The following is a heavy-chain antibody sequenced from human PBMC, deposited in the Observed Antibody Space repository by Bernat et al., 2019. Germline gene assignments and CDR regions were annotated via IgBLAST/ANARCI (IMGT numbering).Heavy chain of an antibody. J-gene: IGHJ3*02. V-gene: IGHV3-30-3*01. D-gene: IGHD6-19*01. CDR3: AREMWQWLVRADAFDI. CDR2: ISYDGSNK. Sequence: QVQLVESGGGVVQPGRSLRLSCAASGFTFSSYAMHWVRQAPGKGLEWVAVISYDGSNKYYADSVKGRFTISRDNSKNTLYLQMNSLRAEDTAVYYWAREMWQWLVRADAFDIWGQGKMVTVSS. CDR1: GFTFSSYA.